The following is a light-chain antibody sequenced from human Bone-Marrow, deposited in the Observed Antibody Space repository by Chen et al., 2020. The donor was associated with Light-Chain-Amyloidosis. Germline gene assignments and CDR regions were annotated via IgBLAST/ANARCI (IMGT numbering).Light chain of an antibody. V-gene: IGLV3-25*03. J-gene: IGLJ2*01. CDR3: QSADSSGTYEVI. CDR2: RDT. Sequence: SYELTQPPSVSVSTGQTARITCSGDDLPTKYAYWYQQKPGQAPVLVIHRDTERPSGISERFSGSSSGTTATLTISSVQAADEADYPCQSADSSGTYEVIFGGGTKLTVL. CDR1: DLPTKY.